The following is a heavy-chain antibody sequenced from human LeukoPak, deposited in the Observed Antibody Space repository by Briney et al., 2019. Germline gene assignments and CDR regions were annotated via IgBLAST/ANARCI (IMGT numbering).Heavy chain of an antibody. CDR2: IWYDGSNK. D-gene: IGHD2-2*01. Sequence: GRSLRLSCAASGFTFSSYGMHWVRQAPGKGLEWVAVIWYDGSNKYYADSVKGRFTISRDNSKNALYLQMNSLRAEDTAVYYCAREGARLSSCSSTSCYSGSAFDIWGQGTMVTVSS. CDR3: AREGARLSSCSSTSCYSGSAFDI. V-gene: IGHV3-33*01. J-gene: IGHJ3*02. CDR1: GFTFSSYG.